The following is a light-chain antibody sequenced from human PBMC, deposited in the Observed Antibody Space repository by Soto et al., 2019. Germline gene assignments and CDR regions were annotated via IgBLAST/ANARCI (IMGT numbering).Light chain of an antibody. V-gene: IGKV3-20*01. CDR1: QFLSSSY. J-gene: IGKJ2*01. CDR3: QQHGT. Sequence: EIVLTQSPGTLSLSPGERATLSCRASQFLSSSYVVWYQQKPGQAPRLLIYAASRRATGIPDRFSGSGSATEYTLTISRLEPEDFAVYYCQQHGTFGQGTRLEIK. CDR2: AAS.